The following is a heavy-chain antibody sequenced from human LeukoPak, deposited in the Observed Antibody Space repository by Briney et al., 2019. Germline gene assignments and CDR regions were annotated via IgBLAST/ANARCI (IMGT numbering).Heavy chain of an antibody. J-gene: IGHJ6*03. CDR1: GASLSSNSYY. V-gene: IGHV4-61*02. CDR3: ARDVISGYYYYMDV. D-gene: IGHD2/OR15-2a*01. Sequence: PSQTLSLTCTVSGASLSSNSYYWSWIRQPAGKGLEWIGRIYTSGSTNYNPSLKSRVTISVDTSKNQFSMKLTSVTAADTAVYYCARDVISGYYYYMDVWGKGTTVTVSS. CDR2: IYTSGST.